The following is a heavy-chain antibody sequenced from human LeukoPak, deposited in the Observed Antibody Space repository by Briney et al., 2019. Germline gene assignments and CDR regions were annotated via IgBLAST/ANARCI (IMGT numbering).Heavy chain of an antibody. CDR2: INHSGST. CDR1: GGSFSGHY. Sequence: SETLSLTCAVYGGSFSGHYWSWIRQPPGKGLEWIGEINHSGSTNYNPSLKSRVTISVDKSKNQFSLKLSSVTAADTAVYYCARVNTIFGVALDYWGQGTLVTVSS. D-gene: IGHD3-3*01. V-gene: IGHV4-34*01. J-gene: IGHJ4*02. CDR3: ARVNTIFGVALDY.